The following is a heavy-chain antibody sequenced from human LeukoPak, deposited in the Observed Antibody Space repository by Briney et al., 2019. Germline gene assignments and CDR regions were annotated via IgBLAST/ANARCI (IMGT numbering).Heavy chain of an antibody. V-gene: IGHV4-59*08. Sequence: SETLSLTCSVSGGSISNYFWTWIRQPPGKGLEWIGYIYSSGSTYYNPSLKSRVTISVDTSKNRFSLKLSTVTAADTTVYYCARRPTGDPKFDYWGQGTLVTVSS. D-gene: IGHD7-27*01. J-gene: IGHJ4*02. CDR2: IYSSGST. CDR1: GGSISNYF. CDR3: ARRPTGDPKFDY.